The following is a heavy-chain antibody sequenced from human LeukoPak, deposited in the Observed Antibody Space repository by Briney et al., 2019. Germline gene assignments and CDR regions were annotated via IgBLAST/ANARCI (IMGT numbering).Heavy chain of an antibody. J-gene: IGHJ4*02. CDR1: GYTFTSYA. D-gene: IGHD3-22*01. CDR2: INTNTGNP. V-gene: IGHV7-4-1*02. CDR3: ARGPVTTYYYDSSGYPPDY. Sequence: ASVKVSCKASGYTFTSYAMNWVRQAPGQGLEWMGWINTNTGNPTHAQGFTGRFVFSLDTSVSTAYLQISSLKAEDTAVYYCARGPVTTYYYDSSGYPPDYWGQGTLVTVSS.